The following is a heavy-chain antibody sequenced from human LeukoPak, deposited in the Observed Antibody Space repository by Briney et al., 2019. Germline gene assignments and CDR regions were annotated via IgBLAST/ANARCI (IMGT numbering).Heavy chain of an antibody. J-gene: IGHJ3*01. V-gene: IGHV3-23*01. CDR1: GFTVSTYA. Sequence: GSLGLSCSASGFTVSTYAVGWVRQAPVRGLEWVASIIANGNTLYAESLKGRFTISRDISKNTVFLQINSLRAEDTAMYHCAKYLQPSGSPYALDFWGHGTMVTVSS. CDR3: AKYLQPSGSPYALDF. D-gene: IGHD3-3*01. CDR2: IIANGNT.